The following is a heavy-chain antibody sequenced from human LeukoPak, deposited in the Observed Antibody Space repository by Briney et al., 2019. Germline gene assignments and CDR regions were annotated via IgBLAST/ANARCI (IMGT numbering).Heavy chain of an antibody. D-gene: IGHD2-2*01. CDR3: ARDNAPAGGGLDY. V-gene: IGHV3-53*01. CDR1: GFTVSSNH. Sequence: GSLRLSCAASGFTVSSNHMTWVRQAPGKGLEWVSEIYTGGLTFYADSVTGRFTISRGNSKNTVYLQMNSLGVEDTARYYCARDNAPAGGGLDYWGQGTLVTVSS. J-gene: IGHJ4*02. CDR2: IYTGGLT.